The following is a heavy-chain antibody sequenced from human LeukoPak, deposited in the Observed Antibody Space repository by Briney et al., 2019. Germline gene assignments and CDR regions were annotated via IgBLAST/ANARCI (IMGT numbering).Heavy chain of an antibody. CDR2: LSGSGGST. Sequence: GGSLRLSCAASGFTFSSYAMSWVRQAPGKGLEWVSALSGSGGSTYYADSVKGRFTISRDNSKNTLYLQMNSLRAEDTAVYYCAKLMGYCSSTSCPFDYWGQGTLVTVSS. CDR3: AKLMGYCSSTSCPFDY. J-gene: IGHJ4*02. V-gene: IGHV3-23*01. D-gene: IGHD2-2*01. CDR1: GFTFSSYA.